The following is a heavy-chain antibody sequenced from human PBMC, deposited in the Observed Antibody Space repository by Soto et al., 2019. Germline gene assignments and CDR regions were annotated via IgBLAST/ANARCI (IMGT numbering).Heavy chain of an antibody. CDR3: SKVSGSGDFKI. CDR1: GFTFSSYA. Sequence: PGGSLSLSCAASGFTFSSYAISWVRQAPGKGLEWVSAISGSGGSKYYAAFVKGRFTISRDNSKNPLYLQMNSLIAEDTVVVCCSKVSGSGDFKIRGEGTMLTVS. CDR2: ISGSGGSK. D-gene: IGHD2-21*01. J-gene: IGHJ3*02. V-gene: IGHV3-23*01.